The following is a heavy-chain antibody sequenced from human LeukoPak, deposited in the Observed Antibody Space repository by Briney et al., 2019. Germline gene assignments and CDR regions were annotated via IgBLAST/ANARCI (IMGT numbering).Heavy chain of an antibody. Sequence: PGGSLRLSCEASGFTFSSYWMSWVRQAPGKGLEWVANIKQDGSEKYYVDSVKGRFTISRDNAKNSLYLQMNSLRAGDTAVYYCARAATVAGIGVYYYYGMDVWGQGTTVTVSS. CDR1: GFTFSSYW. J-gene: IGHJ6*02. D-gene: IGHD6-19*01. CDR2: IKQDGSEK. CDR3: ARAATVAGIGVYYYYGMDV. V-gene: IGHV3-7*01.